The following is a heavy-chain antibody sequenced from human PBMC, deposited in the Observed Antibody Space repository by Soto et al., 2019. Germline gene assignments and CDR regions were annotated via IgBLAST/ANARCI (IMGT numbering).Heavy chain of an antibody. CDR2: IYFSASK. Sequence: SETRCLTCSVSGGSISRSNNSWGWIRQPPGKGLEWIGTIYFSASKHYNPSLEGRVAISADTPNNQLSLRLSSVTAADTAVYYCGSQPGYCGSTTCFGYYSVDVWGQGTTVTVSS. CDR1: GGSISRSNNS. V-gene: IGHV4-39*01. CDR3: GSQPGYCGSTTCFGYYSVDV. D-gene: IGHD2-2*01. J-gene: IGHJ6*02.